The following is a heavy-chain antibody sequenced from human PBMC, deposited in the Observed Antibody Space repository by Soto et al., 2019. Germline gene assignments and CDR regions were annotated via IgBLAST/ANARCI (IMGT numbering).Heavy chain of an antibody. CDR2: LYSGDST. CDR3: ARVKNGYPYYFDY. V-gene: IGHV3-53*01. CDR1: GFTVSSKY. D-gene: IGHD5-18*01. J-gene: IGHJ4*02. Sequence: GGSLRLSCAASGFTVSSKYMSWVRQAPGKGLEWVSVLYSGDSTYYADSEKGRFTISRDNSKNTLYLQMNSLRADDTAVYYCARVKNGYPYYFDYWGQGTVVTVSS.